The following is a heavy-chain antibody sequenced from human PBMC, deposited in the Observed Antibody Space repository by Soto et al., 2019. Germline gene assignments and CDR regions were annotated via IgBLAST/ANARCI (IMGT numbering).Heavy chain of an antibody. CDR3: ARDHYYDSSGYYYYYGMDV. CDR1: GFTVSSNY. V-gene: IGHV3-53*01. J-gene: IGHJ6*02. CDR2: IYSGGST. D-gene: IGHD3-22*01. Sequence: EVQLVESGGGLIQPGGSLRLSCAASGFTVSSNYMSWVRQAPGKGLEWVSVIYSGGSTYYADSVKGRFTISRDNSKNTLXXQMNSLRAEDTAVYYCARDHYYDSSGYYYYYGMDVWGQGTTVTVSS.